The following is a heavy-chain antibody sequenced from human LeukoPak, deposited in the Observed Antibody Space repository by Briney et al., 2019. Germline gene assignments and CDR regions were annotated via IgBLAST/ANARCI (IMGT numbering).Heavy chain of an antibody. CDR2: ISGSGGST. CDR1: GFTFSSYG. Sequence: GGSLRLSCAASGFTFSSYGMSWVRQAPGKGLEWVSAISGSGGSTYYADSVKGRFTISRDNSKNTLYLQMNSLRAEDTAVYYCAKDTYYYDSSGYTLGYWGQGTLVTVSS. V-gene: IGHV3-23*01. J-gene: IGHJ4*02. D-gene: IGHD3-22*01. CDR3: AKDTYYYDSSGYTLGY.